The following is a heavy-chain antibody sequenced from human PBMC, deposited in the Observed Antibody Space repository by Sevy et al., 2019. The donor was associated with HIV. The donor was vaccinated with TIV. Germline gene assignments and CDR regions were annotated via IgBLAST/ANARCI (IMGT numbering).Heavy chain of an antibody. CDR3: ARDADWSLNY. V-gene: IGHV3-30*04. J-gene: IGHJ4*02. Sequence: GGSLRLSCAASGFTFSDYVMHWVRQAPGKGLDWLARISHDTTVKYYADSLKGRFTISRDNSKNTLYLQMNSLRHEDTAVYHCARDADWSLNYWGQGTLVTVSS. CDR1: GFTFSDYV. D-gene: IGHD3-9*01. CDR2: ISHDTTVK.